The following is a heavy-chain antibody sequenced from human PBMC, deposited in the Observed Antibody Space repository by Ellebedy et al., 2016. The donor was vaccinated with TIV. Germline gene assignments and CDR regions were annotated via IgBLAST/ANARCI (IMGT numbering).Heavy chain of an antibody. CDR1: GGSISRSSYY. CDR2: IYYSGNT. Sequence: PSETLSLTCTVSGGSISRSSYYWGWIRQPPGKGLEWIGNIYYSGNTGYNPSLKSRVTISVDTSKNQFSLKLRSVTAADTAVYYCARNHPTYNWVDSWGQGTLVIVSS. V-gene: IGHV4-39*01. CDR3: ARNHPTYNWVDS. J-gene: IGHJ5*01. D-gene: IGHD1-14*01.